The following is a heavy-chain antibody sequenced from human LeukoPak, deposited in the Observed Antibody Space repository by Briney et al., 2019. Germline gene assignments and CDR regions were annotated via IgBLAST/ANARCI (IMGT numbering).Heavy chain of an antibody. V-gene: IGHV5-51*01. CDR3: ARRDGYCSSTSCYADYYYGMDV. CDR2: IYPDDSDS. D-gene: IGHD2-2*01. J-gene: IGHJ6*02. Sequence: GESLKISCKGSGITFSGYWIGWVRQMPGKGLGWMGVIYPDDSDSRYSPSFQGQVTISADKSISTAYLQWSSLKASDTAMYYCARRDGYCSSTSCYADYYYGMDVWGQGTTVTVSS. CDR1: GITFSGYW.